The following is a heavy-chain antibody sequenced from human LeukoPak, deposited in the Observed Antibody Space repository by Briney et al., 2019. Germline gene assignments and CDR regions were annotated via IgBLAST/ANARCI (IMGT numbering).Heavy chain of an antibody. CDR2: IKRGRGS. D-gene: IGHD2-2*01. Sequence: PSETLSLTCAVSGGSFSDYEWSWLRQAPETGLEWIGEIKRGRGSTYSPSLKGRVTISVDPTKQQISLRLSSVTDGDTAIYYCARIGHDLYQTFDFWGNGNLITVSS. CDR3: ARIGHDLYQTFDF. J-gene: IGHJ4*01. V-gene: IGHV4-34*01. CDR1: GGSFSDYE.